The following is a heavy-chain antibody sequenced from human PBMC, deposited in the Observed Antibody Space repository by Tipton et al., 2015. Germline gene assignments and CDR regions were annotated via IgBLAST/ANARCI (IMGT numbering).Heavy chain of an antibody. Sequence: TLSLTCAVSAYSISSDYYWGWIRQPPGKGLEWIGSISHSGNTYYNPSLKSRVTMSRDTSKNQFSLKVNSVTAADTAVYYCARHLEMPTNQELFDYWGQGTLVTVSS. V-gene: IGHV4-38-2*01. CDR2: ISHSGNT. D-gene: IGHD5-24*01. J-gene: IGHJ4*02. CDR3: ARHLEMPTNQELFDY. CDR1: AYSISSDYY.